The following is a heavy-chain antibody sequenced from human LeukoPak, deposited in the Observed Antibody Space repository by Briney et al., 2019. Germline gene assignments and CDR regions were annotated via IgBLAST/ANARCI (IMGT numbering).Heavy chain of an antibody. CDR1: GYTFTDYY. CDR3: ARVRLRNGYNWFDP. Sequence: ASVKVSCKASGYTFTDYYINWVRQAPGQGLEWMGWMSPDSGDTGYAHKFQGRVTITRNTSITTVYMELRSLTFEDTAVYYCARVRLRNGYNWFDPWGQGTLVTVSS. J-gene: IGHJ5*02. D-gene: IGHD3-3*01. V-gene: IGHV1-8*03. CDR2: MSPDSGDT.